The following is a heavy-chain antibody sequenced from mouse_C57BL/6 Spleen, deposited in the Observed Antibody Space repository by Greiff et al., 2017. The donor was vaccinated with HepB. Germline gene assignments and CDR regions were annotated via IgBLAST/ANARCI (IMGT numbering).Heavy chain of an antibody. CDR2: IRNKANNHAT. CDR1: VFTFSDAW. J-gene: IGHJ1*03. D-gene: IGHD1-1*01. CDR3: TRGYDGSRNWYFDV. Sequence: EVKVEESGGGLVQPGGSMILSCVASVFTFSDAWMDLVCQSPEKGLEWVAEIRNKANNHATYYAESVKGRFPISRDDSKSSVYLQINSLRAGDAGIYYCTRGYDGSRNWYFDVWGTGTTVTVSS. V-gene: IGHV6-6*01.